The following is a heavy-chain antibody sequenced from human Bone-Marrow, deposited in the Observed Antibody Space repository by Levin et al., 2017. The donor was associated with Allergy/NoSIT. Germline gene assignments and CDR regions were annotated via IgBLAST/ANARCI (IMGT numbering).Heavy chain of an antibody. CDR2: ISSDGGNR. CDR1: GFTFSNFA. J-gene: IGHJ4*02. V-gene: IGHV3-30*09. D-gene: IGHD5-18*01. Sequence: PGESLKISCEASGFTFSNFAIHWVRQAPGKGLEWVTFISSDGGNRNYAASVKGRFAISRDNSKNTVHLEMNTLRAEDTAVYYCAKGSPYSYGYADFWGQGTLVTVSS. CDR3: AKGSPYSYGYADF.